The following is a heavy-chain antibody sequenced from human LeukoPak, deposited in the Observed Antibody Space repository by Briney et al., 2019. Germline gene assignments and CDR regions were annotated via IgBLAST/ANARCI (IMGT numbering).Heavy chain of an antibody. CDR3: ARDQEGYYDSSGYFA. Sequence: ASVKVSCKASGGTFSSYAISWVRQAPGQGLEWMGWISAYNGNTNYAQKLQGRVTMTTDTSTSTAYMELRSLRSDDTAVYYCARDQEGYYDSSGYFAWGQGTLVTVSS. V-gene: IGHV1-18*01. CDR1: GGTFSSYA. D-gene: IGHD3-22*01. J-gene: IGHJ5*02. CDR2: ISAYNGNT.